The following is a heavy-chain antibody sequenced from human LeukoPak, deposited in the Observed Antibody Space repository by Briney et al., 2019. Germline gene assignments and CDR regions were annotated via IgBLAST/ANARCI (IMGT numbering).Heavy chain of an antibody. D-gene: IGHD6-13*01. J-gene: IGHJ4*02. CDR3: ARAGRRSSSWYTLGKYYFDY. Sequence: SETLSLTCTVSGGSISSYYWSWIRQPPGKGLEWIGYIYYNGSTNYNPSLKSRVTISVDTSKNQFSLKLSSVTAADTAVYYCARAGRRSSSWYTLGKYYFDYWGQGTLVTVSS. CDR1: GGSISSYY. CDR2: IYYNGST. V-gene: IGHV4-59*01.